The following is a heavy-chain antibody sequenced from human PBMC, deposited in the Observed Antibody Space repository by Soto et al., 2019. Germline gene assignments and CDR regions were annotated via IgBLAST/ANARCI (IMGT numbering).Heavy chain of an antibody. CDR3: ARERGGAIIVGVTGTFDV. D-gene: IGHD3-22*01. Sequence: QVQLVQSGAEVKKPGSSVKVSCKASVGTFSSYAISWVRQSPGQGLERMVGIIAILGKANYAEKFQGRVTITADESTSTAYMALSSLRSEDTAVYYCARERGGAIIVGVTGTFDVWGQGQLVTVSS. CDR1: VGTFSSYA. V-gene: IGHV1-69*01. CDR2: IIAILGKA. J-gene: IGHJ3*01.